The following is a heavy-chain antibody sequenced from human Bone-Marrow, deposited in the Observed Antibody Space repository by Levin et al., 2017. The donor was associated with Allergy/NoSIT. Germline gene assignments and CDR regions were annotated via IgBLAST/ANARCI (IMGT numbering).Heavy chain of an antibody. V-gene: IGHV1-69*01. CDR1: GTTFKSYA. Sequence: GGSLRLSCRASGTTFKSYAINWVRQAPGQGLEWMGGIIPMLGTANYAQNFQGRVTITADDFTSTVYMELRSLGAEDTAMYYCMYDMLTESYYYGMDVWGQGTTVTVSS. D-gene: IGHD3-9*01. J-gene: IGHJ6*02. CDR3: MYDMLTESYYYGMDV. CDR2: IIPMLGTA.